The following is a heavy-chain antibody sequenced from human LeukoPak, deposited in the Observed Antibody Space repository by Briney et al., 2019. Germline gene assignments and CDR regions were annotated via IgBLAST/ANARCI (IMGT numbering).Heavy chain of an antibody. D-gene: IGHD1-26*01. J-gene: IGHJ4*02. V-gene: IGHV3-23*01. CDR1: GFTFSNYA. CDR3: ARDFGDGSYYY. Sequence: GSLRLSCAASGFTFSNYAMTWVRRAPGKGLEWVSAISGSGANTFYADSVKGRFTISRDNSKNTLYLQMNSLRAEDTAVYYCARDFGDGSYYYWGQGTLVTVSS. CDR2: ISGSGANT.